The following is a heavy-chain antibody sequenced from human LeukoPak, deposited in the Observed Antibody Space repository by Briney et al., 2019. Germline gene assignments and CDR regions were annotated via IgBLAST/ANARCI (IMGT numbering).Heavy chain of an antibody. CDR2: IYHTGST. Sequence: SETLSLTCAVSGGSISGGGYSWSWIRQPPGKGLEWIGYIYHTGSTYYNPSLKSRVSISVDRSKKQFSLKLSSVTAADTAVYYCARDLHYYDTSGHYYYGMDVWGHGTTVTVSS. V-gene: IGHV4-30-2*01. J-gene: IGHJ6*02. D-gene: IGHD3-22*01. CDR1: GGSISGGGYS. CDR3: ARDLHYYDTSGHYYYGMDV.